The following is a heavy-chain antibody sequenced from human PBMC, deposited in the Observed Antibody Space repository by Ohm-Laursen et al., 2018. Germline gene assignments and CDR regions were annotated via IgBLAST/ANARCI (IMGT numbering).Heavy chain of an antibody. CDR3: ARNTTGY. V-gene: IGHV4-34*01. Sequence: SDTLSLTCAVYGGSFSGYYWSWIRQPPGKGLEWIGEINHSGSTNYNPSLKSRVTISVDTSKDQFSLKLSSVTVADTAVYYCARNTTGYWGQGTLVTVSS. CDR1: GGSFSGYY. D-gene: IGHD4-17*01. CDR2: INHSGST. J-gene: IGHJ4*02.